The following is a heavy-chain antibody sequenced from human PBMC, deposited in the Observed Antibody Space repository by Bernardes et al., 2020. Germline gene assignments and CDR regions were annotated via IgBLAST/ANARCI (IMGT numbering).Heavy chain of an antibody. CDR2: IYHSGST. CDR1: GGSISTRTYY. V-gene: IGHV4-39*01. CDR3: TRRTSMVQGYYFDY. Sequence: SASLCPTCTVSGGSISTRTYYWAWIRQPTGKGLEWIGTIYHSGSTYYNPSLNSRVTISVDTSKNQFSLNLRSVSASDTAVYHCTRRTSMVQGYYFDYWGQGALVTVSS. J-gene: IGHJ4*02. D-gene: IGHD3-10*01.